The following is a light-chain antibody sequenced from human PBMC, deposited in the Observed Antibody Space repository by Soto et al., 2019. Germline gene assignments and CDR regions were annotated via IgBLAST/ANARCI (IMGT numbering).Light chain of an antibody. V-gene: IGKV3-15*01. J-gene: IGKJ2*01. CDR1: QSVADK. CDR2: AAS. CDR3: QQYDDWPPFT. Sequence: EVVMTQLPATLSVSPGERVSLSCRASQSVADKLAWYQQKPGQAPRLLIYAASSRAAGIPTRFSGSGSGTDFTLTISSLQPEDFAVYYCQQYDDWPPFTFGQGTRLDI.